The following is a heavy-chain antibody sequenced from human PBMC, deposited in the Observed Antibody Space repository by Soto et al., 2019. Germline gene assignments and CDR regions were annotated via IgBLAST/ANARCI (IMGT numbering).Heavy chain of an antibody. CDR1: GGTFSTSS. CDR3: ARDGVRSTAVDS. Sequence: QLQLLQSGTEVKEPGSSLKVSCKASGGTFSTSSFVWVRQGPGQGLEWMGGIIPIFTRTTFAQKYQGIATSSEDESTRTTYMELRSRTSEATAKYYCARDGVRSTAVDSWGQGTLVTVSS. CDR2: IIPIFTRT. V-gene: IGHV1-69*01. D-gene: IGHD4-17*01. J-gene: IGHJ4*02.